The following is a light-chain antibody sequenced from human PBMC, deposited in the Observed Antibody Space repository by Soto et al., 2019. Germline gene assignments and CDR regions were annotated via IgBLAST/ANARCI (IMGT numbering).Light chain of an antibody. CDR1: SSNVGGYNC. Sequence: QSVLAQPASVSGSPGQSIAISCSGTSSNVGGYNCVSWYQQHPGKAPKLIIYDVNNRPSGVSDRFSGSKSGNTASLTISGLRAEDEAEYYCSSCTSSSTFVFGTGTQLTVL. CDR3: SSCTSSSTFV. J-gene: IGLJ1*01. V-gene: IGLV2-14*03. CDR2: DVN.